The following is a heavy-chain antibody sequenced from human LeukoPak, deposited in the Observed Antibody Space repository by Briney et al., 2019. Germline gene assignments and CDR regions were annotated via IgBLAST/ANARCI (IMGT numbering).Heavy chain of an antibody. Sequence: SETLSLTCTVSGGSISSSSYYWGWIRQPPGKGLEWIGSIYYSGSTYYNPSLKSRVTISLDTSKNQFSLRLSSVTAADTAMYYCARDPYTWTHSDDYWGQGTLVTVSS. V-gene: IGHV4-39*07. J-gene: IGHJ4*02. D-gene: IGHD3/OR15-3a*01. CDR2: IYYSGST. CDR1: GGSISSSSYY. CDR3: ARDPYTWTHSDDY.